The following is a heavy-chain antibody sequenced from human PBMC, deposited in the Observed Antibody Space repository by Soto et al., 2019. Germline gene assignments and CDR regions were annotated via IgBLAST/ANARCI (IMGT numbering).Heavy chain of an antibody. CDR3: SRGSGLNDGSDL. CDR1: GYTFTNYG. V-gene: IGHV1-18*01. Sequence: QVHLVQSGAEVKSPGASVKISCKASGYTFTNYGITWVRQAPGQGLEWVGWVNGDSGNTNYAPKMEGRVTMTTDASTSTADIELRSLRSDDTAVYYCSRGSGLNDGSDLWDQGTVVTV. CDR2: VNGDSGNT. J-gene: IGHJ3*01.